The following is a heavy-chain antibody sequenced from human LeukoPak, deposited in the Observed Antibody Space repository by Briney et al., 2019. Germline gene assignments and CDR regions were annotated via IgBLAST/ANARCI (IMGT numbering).Heavy chain of an antibody. J-gene: IGHJ4*02. V-gene: IGHV3-30-3*01. Sequence: PGGSLRLSCAASGFTFSSYAMHWVRQAPGKGLEWVAVISYDGSNKYYADSVKGRFTISRDNSKNTLYLQMNSLRAEDTAVYYCARDGAQSEDIVLMVYATSFDYWGQGTLVTVSS. CDR1: GFTFSSYA. CDR2: ISYDGSNK. D-gene: IGHD2-8*01. CDR3: ARDGAQSEDIVLMVYATSFDY.